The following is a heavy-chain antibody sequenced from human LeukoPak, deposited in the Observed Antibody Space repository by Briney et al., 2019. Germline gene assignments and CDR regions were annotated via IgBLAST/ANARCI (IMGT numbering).Heavy chain of an antibody. CDR1: GFTVITND. J-gene: IGHJ4*02. CDR2: LYSDGNT. V-gene: IGHV3-53*01. Sequence: PGGSLRLSCAASGFTVITNDMTCLRQAPGKGLEWVSVLYSDGNTKYAASVQGRFTIARDNSKNTLYLEMNILSPDDTAVYYCARGVEPLAANTLAYWGQGTLVTVSS. CDR3: ARGVEPLAANTLAY. D-gene: IGHD1-14*01.